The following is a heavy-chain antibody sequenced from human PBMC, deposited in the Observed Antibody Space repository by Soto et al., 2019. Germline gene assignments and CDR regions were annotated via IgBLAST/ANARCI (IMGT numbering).Heavy chain of an antibody. J-gene: IGHJ4*02. V-gene: IGHV3-15*01. CDR2: IKSESDGATI. CDR3: LTCLNRQCGSLY. CDR1: GFTFSNSW. Sequence: PGRSVRLSCAASGFTFSNSWVSWVRQAPKKGLEWVGRIKSESDGATIDYAAPVKGRFTISRDDSKNTLYLQLNSLKTEVTAVYYFLTCLNRQCGSLYWCQGILGSVS.